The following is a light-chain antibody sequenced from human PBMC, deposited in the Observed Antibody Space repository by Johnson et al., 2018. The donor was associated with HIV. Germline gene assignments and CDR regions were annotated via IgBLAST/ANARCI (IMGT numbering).Light chain of an antibody. Sequence: QSVLTQPPSVSAAPGQKVTISCSGSSSNIGNNYVSWYQQLPGTAPKLLIYDNTKRPSGIPDRFSGSKYGTSATLGITGLQTGAEADYYCGRWEDSLSTYVFGTGTKVTVL. J-gene: IGLJ1*01. CDR1: SSNIGNNY. CDR2: DNT. CDR3: GRWEDSLSTYV. V-gene: IGLV1-51*01.